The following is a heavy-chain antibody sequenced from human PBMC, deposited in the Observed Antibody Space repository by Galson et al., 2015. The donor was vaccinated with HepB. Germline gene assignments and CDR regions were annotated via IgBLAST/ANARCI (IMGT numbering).Heavy chain of an antibody. D-gene: IGHD4-17*01. V-gene: IGHV3-66*02. CDR1: GFTVSSNY. CDR3: ARDQGDDYVNYYYYHGMDV. CDR2: LYTGGKT. Sequence: SLRLSCAASGFTVSSNYMSWVHQAPGRGLEWVSALYTGGKTYYADSVKGRFTISRDNSKNTVYLQMNSLRAEDTAVYYCARDQGDDYVNYYYYHGMDVWGQGTTVTVSS. J-gene: IGHJ6*02.